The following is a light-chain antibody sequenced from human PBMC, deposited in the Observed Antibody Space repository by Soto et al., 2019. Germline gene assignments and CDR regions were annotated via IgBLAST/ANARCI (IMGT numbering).Light chain of an antibody. CDR1: QSVSSN. CDR3: QQYGSSSWT. CDR2: GTS. V-gene: IGKV3-20*01. J-gene: IGKJ1*01. Sequence: EIVMTQSPATLSVSPGERATLSCRASQSVSSNLAWYQQKPGQAPRLLIYGTSSRATAIPDRFSGSGSGTDFTLTISRLEPEDFAVYYCQQYGSSSWTFGQGTKVEIK.